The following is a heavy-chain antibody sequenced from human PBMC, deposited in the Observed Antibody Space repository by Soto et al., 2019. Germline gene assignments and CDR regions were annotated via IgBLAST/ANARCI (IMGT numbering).Heavy chain of an antibody. CDR2: IYSGGST. V-gene: IGHV3-53*01. D-gene: IGHD6-13*01. Sequence: GGSLRLSCAASGFTVSSNYMSWVRQAPGKGLEWVSVIYSGGSTYYADSVKGRFTISRDNSKNTLYLQMNSLRAEDTAVYYCARLSSSWYHSYLDYWGQGTLVTVSS. J-gene: IGHJ4*02. CDR3: ARLSSSWYHSYLDY. CDR1: GFTVSSNY.